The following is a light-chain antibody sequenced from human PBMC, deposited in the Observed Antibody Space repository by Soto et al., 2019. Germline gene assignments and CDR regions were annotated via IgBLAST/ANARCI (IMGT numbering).Light chain of an antibody. CDR2: DAS. J-gene: IGKJ1*01. V-gene: IGKV3-11*01. CDR3: QQRSNWPRT. Sequence: EVVLTQSPATLSLSPGERATLSCRASQSISSYLAWYQQKPGQAPRLLIYDASNRATGIPARFSGSGSGTDFTLTIGSLEPEDFAVYYCQQRSNWPRTFVQGTKVEIK. CDR1: QSISSY.